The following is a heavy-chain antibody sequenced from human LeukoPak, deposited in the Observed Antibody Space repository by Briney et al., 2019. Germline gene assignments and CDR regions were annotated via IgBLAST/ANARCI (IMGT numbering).Heavy chain of an antibody. V-gene: IGHV5-51*01. D-gene: IGHD3-10*01. J-gene: IGHJ4*02. Sequence: NPGESLKISCKGSGYSFTSYWIGWVRQMPGKGLEWMGIIYPGDSDTRYSPSFQGQVTISADKSISTAYLQWSSLKASDTAMYHCARRMVRGVIMGQFDYWGQGTLVTVSS. CDR1: GYSFTSYW. CDR2: IYPGDSDT. CDR3: ARRMVRGVIMGQFDY.